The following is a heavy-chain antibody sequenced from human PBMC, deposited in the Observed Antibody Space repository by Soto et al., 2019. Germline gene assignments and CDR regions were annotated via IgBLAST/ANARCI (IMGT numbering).Heavy chain of an antibody. D-gene: IGHD3-16*01. J-gene: IGHJ6*02. CDR3: LGPVANGMDV. V-gene: IGHV3-30*03. CDR2: ISYDGNNK. Sequence: RLSCAASGFTFNSYGMHWVRQAPGKGLEWVAVISYDGNNKYYGDSVKGRFTISRDNSKNTPYLEMNSLRAEDTAVYYCLGPVANGMDVWGQGTTVTVSS. CDR1: GFTFNSYG.